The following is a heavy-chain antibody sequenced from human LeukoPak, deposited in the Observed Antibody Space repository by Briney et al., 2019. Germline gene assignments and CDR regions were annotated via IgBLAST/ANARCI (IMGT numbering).Heavy chain of an antibody. D-gene: IGHD3-16*01. CDR1: GGSISSSNW. Sequence: SGTLSLTCAVPGGSISSSNWGSWVRQPPGKGLEWIGEIYHSGSTNYNPSLKSRVTTSVDKSKNQFSLKLSSVTAADTAVYYCASMDQLWGSNYWGQGTLVTVSS. CDR2: IYHSGST. J-gene: IGHJ4*02. V-gene: IGHV4-4*02. CDR3: ASMDQLWGSNY.